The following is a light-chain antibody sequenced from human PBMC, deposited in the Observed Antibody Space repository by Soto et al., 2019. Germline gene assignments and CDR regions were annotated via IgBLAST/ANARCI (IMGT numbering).Light chain of an antibody. Sequence: EIVLTQSPGTLSLSPGERATLSCRASQSVSNNYLAWHQQKPGQTPRLLVYGVSSRATGIPDRFSGSGSGTDFTLTITRLEPEDFAVYYCQHYGYSLWTFGQGTKVDIK. J-gene: IGKJ1*01. V-gene: IGKV3-20*01. CDR3: QHYGYSLWT. CDR1: QSVSNNY. CDR2: GVS.